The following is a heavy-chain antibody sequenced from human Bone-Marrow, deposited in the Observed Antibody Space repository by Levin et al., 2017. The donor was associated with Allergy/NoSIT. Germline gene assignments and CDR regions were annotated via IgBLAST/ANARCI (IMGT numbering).Heavy chain of an antibody. J-gene: IGHJ4*02. V-gene: IGHV1-2*02. D-gene: IGHD2/OR15-2a*01. CDR3: RSPQDAESFSDF. Sequence: PGESLKISCKVSGYDFIDFYIHWIRQAPGQGLQWMGWVNPNSGDTLYSQNFQGRVTMTRDTSISTAFLELARLTSDDSAIYFCRSPQDAESFSDFWGQGTLVTVSS. CDR1: GYDFIDFY. CDR2: VNPNSGDT.